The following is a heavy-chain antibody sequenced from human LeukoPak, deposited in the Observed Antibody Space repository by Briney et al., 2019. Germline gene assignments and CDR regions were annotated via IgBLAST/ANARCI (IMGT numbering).Heavy chain of an antibody. V-gene: IGHV1-2*02. CDR1: GYTFTGYC. CDR3: ARDQRGYGDYSDY. D-gene: IGHD4-17*01. J-gene: IGHJ4*02. Sequence: ASVKVSCKASGYTFTGYCMHWVRQAPGQGLEWMGWINPNSGGTNYAQKFQGRVTMTRDTSISTAYMELSRLRSDDTAVYYCARDQRGYGDYSDYWGQGTLVTVSS. CDR2: INPNSGGT.